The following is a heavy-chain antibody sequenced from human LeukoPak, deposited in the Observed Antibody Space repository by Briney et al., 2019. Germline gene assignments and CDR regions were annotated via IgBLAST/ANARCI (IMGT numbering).Heavy chain of an antibody. Sequence: GSAVKVSFKSSVGTFSSYAISWVRQAPGQGLEWMGGINPIFGTANYAQKFQGRVTITADESTRKAYMEMSSLRSEDTAVYYCASAYVDTAMVIPRLFDYWGQGTLVTVSS. D-gene: IGHD5-18*01. CDR2: INPIFGTA. CDR1: VGTFSSYA. J-gene: IGHJ4*02. V-gene: IGHV1-69*01. CDR3: ASAYVDTAMVIPRLFDY.